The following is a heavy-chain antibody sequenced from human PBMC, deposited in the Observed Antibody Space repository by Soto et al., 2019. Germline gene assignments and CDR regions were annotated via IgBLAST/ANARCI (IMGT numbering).Heavy chain of an antibody. CDR2: ISYDGSNK. D-gene: IGHD6-13*01. CDR1: GFTFSSYA. CDR3: ARDYGAAAGSYYYGMDV. Sequence: PGGSLRLSCAASGFTFSSYAMHWVRQAPGKGLEWVAVISYDGSNKYYADSVKGRFTISRDNSKNTLYLQMNSLRAEDTAVYYRARDYGAAAGSYYYGMDVWGQGTTVTVSS. V-gene: IGHV3-30-3*01. J-gene: IGHJ6*02.